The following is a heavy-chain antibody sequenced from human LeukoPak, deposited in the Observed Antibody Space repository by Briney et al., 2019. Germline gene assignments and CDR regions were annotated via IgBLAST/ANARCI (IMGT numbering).Heavy chain of an antibody. CDR3: ARVEDCSSNSCYTFDY. CDR1: GGSISSYY. CDR2: IYYSGST. D-gene: IGHD2-2*01. Sequence: SETLSLTCTVSGGSISSYYWSWIRQPPGKGLEWIGYIYYSGSTNYNPSLKSRVTISVDTSKNQLSLKLSSVTAADTAVYYCARVEDCSSNSCYTFDYWGQGTLVTVSS. J-gene: IGHJ4*02. V-gene: IGHV4-59*01.